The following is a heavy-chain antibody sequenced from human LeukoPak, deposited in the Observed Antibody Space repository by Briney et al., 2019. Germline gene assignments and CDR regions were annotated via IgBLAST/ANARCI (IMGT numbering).Heavy chain of an antibody. V-gene: IGHV4-31*03. Sequence: PSETLSLTCSVSGGAIHSGRHYWSWIRQHPGKGLEWIGFIYHSGSTYYNPSLRSRLTMSMDASKNQFSLKLSSVTAADTAIYYCASAVFYERSTYTSDAFDIWGQGTMVSVSS. D-gene: IGHD3-22*01. J-gene: IGHJ3*02. CDR1: GGAIHSGRHY. CDR3: ASAVFYERSTYTSDAFDI. CDR2: IYHSGST.